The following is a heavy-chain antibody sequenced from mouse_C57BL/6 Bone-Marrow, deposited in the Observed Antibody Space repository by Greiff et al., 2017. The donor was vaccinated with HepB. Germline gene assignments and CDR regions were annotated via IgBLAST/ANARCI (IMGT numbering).Heavy chain of an antibody. CDR1: GYTFTSYW. CDR3: ARPHLLYYAMDY. CDR2: IHPNGGST. J-gene: IGHJ4*01. Sequence: QVQLQQSGAELVKPGASVKLSCKASGYTFTSYWMHWVKQRPGQGLEWIGMIHPNGGSTNYNEKFKSKATLTVDKSSSTAYMQLSSLTSEDSAVYYCARPHLLYYAMDYWGQGTSVTVSS. V-gene: IGHV1-64*01.